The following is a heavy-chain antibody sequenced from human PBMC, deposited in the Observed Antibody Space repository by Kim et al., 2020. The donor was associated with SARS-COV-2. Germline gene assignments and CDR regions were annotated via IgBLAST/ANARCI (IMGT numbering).Heavy chain of an antibody. Sequence: GGSLRLSCAASGFTFSSYAMHWVRQAPGKGLEWVAVISYDGSNKYYADSVKGRFTISRDNSKNTLYLQMNSLRAEDTAVYYCARESVVVVITGENAFDIWGQGTMVTVSS. D-gene: IGHD3-22*01. V-gene: IGHV3-30-3*01. CDR3: ARESVVVVITGENAFDI. CDR2: ISYDGSNK. J-gene: IGHJ3*02. CDR1: GFTFSSYA.